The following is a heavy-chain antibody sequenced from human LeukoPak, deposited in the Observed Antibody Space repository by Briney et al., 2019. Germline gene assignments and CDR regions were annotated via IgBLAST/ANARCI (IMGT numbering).Heavy chain of an antibody. CDR2: IYYTGST. D-gene: IGHD3-22*01. CDR3: ARLDRSGYEMGGTWFEP. CDR1: GASIRSSY. Sequence: SETLSLTCTVSGASIRSSYWSWLRQPPGKGLEWIGYIYYTGSTNSNPSLKSRVTVSVDTSKNQFSLKLNSMTAADTAVYYCARLDRSGYEMGGTWFEPWGQGTLVTVSS. J-gene: IGHJ5*02. V-gene: IGHV4-59*08.